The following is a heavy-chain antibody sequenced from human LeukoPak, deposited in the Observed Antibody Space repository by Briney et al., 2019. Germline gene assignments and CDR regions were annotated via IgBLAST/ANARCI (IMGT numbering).Heavy chain of an antibody. D-gene: IGHD5-24*01. Sequence: GGSLRLSCAASGFTFSSYAMSWVRQAPGKGLEWVSAISGSGGSTYYADSVKGRFTISRDNSKNTLNLQMNSLRAEDTAVYYCAKDRNPRDGYKSNRDAFDIWGQGTMVTVSS. J-gene: IGHJ3*02. CDR3: AKDRNPRDGYKSNRDAFDI. V-gene: IGHV3-23*01. CDR1: GFTFSSYA. CDR2: ISGSGGST.